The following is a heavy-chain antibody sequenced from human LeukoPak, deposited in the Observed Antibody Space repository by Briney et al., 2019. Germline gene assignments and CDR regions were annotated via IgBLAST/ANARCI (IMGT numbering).Heavy chain of an antibody. Sequence: SQTLSLTCAISGDSVSGNGAAWNWIRQSPSRGLEWLGRTYYRSKWYNDYAVSVKGRIAINPDTSKSQFSLQLDSVTPEDTAVYYCARQMAGGYWYFDLWGRGTLVTVSS. CDR1: GDSVSGNGAA. D-gene: IGHD6-19*01. V-gene: IGHV6-1*01. CDR2: TYYRSKWYN. J-gene: IGHJ2*01. CDR3: ARQMAGGYWYFDL.